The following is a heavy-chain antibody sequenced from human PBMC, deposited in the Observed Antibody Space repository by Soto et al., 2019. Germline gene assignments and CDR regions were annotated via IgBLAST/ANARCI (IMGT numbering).Heavy chain of an antibody. Sequence: QVQLVKSGGGVVQPGRSLRLSCAASGLTFSSYAMYWVRQAPGKGLEWVAVISYDGGTNYYADSVKGRLPISRDNSRNPLSLQMNGLRPEDTAVYYCARDRETYCSGVRCYGLANWGQGTLVTVSS. CDR2: ISYDGGTN. CDR3: ARDRETYCSGVRCYGLAN. J-gene: IGHJ4*02. D-gene: IGHD2-15*01. CDR1: GLTFSSYA. V-gene: IGHV3-30-3*01.